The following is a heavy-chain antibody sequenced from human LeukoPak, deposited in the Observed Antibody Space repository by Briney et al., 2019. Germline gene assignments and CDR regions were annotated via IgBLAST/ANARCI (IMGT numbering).Heavy chain of an antibody. V-gene: IGHV3-7*01. Sequence: GGSLRLSCAASGFTFSSYWMNWVRQAPGKGLEWVATIKQDGSDKYYVDSVKGRFTISRDNAKNALYLQMNSLRAEDTALYYCARDYYHGSSGLFHHWGQGTLVTVSS. CDR3: ARDYYHGSSGLFHH. CDR2: IKQDGSDK. D-gene: IGHD3-22*01. J-gene: IGHJ1*01. CDR1: GFTFSSYW.